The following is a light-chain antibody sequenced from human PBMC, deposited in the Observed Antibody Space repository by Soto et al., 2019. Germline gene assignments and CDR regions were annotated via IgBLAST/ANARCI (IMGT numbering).Light chain of an antibody. V-gene: IGLV2-14*01. CDR1: SSDVGGYNF. J-gene: IGLJ2*01. CDR3: RSYTSSSTLVV. CDR2: NVN. Sequence: QSVLTQPASVSGSPGQSITISCTGTSSDVGGYNFVSWYQQHPGKAPKLMIYNVNNRPSGVSNRFSGSKSGNTASLTISGLQAEDEADYYCRSYTSSSTLVVFGGGTKLTVL.